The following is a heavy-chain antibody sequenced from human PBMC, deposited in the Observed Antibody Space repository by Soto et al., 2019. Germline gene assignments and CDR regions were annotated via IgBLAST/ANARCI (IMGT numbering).Heavy chain of an antibody. CDR3: ARRIGAPNWFDP. J-gene: IGHJ5*02. V-gene: IGHV4-59*08. CDR1: GDSISSYY. Sequence: QVQLQESGPGLVKPSETLSLTCTVSGDSISSYYWSWIRQPPGKGLEWIGYIYYSVSTNYNPSLKGRVTISVDTSKNQFSLKLVSVTAADTAVYYWARRIGAPNWFDPWGQGTLVTVSS. D-gene: IGHD3-10*01. CDR2: IYYSVST.